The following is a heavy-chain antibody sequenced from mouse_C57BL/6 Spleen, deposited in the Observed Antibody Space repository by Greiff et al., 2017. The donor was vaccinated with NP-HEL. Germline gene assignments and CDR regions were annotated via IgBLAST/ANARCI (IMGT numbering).Heavy chain of an antibody. CDR2: INPYNGGT. J-gene: IGHJ4*01. Sequence: EVQLQQSGPVLVKPGASVKMSCKASGYTFTDYYMNWVKQSHGKSLEWIGVINPYNGGTSYNQKFKGKATLTVDKSSSTAYMELNSLTSEDSAVYYCARQGYHAMDYWGQGTSVTVSS. CDR3: ARQGYHAMDY. V-gene: IGHV1-19*01. CDR1: GYTFTDYY.